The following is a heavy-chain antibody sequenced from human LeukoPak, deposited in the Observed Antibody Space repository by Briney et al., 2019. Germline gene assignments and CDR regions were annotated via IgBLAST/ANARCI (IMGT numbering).Heavy chain of an antibody. Sequence: ASVKVSCKASGYTFTSYGISWVRQAPGQGLEWMGWISAYNGNTNYAQKFQGRVTMTRDTSISTAYMELSRLRSDDTAVYYCARDFDGYEYFQHWGQGTLVTVSS. J-gene: IGHJ1*01. V-gene: IGHV1-18*01. D-gene: IGHD5-24*01. CDR1: GYTFTSYG. CDR3: ARDFDGYEYFQH. CDR2: ISAYNGNT.